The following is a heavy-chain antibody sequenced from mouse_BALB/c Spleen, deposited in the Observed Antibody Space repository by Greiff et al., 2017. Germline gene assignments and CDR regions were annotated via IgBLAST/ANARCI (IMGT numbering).Heavy chain of an antibody. CDR2: ISSGGSYT. CDR1: GFTFSSYA. J-gene: IGHJ4*01. CDR3: ASYGNFSMDY. Sequence: EVNLVESGGGLVKPGGSLKLSCAASGFTFSSYAMSWVRQTPEKRLEWVATISSGGSYTYYPDSVKGRFTISRDNAKNTLYLQMSSLRSEDTAMYYCASYGNFSMDYWGQGTSVTVSS. V-gene: IGHV5-9-3*01. D-gene: IGHD2-1*01.